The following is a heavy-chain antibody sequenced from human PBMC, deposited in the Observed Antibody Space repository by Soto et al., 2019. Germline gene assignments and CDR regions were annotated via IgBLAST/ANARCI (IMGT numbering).Heavy chain of an antibody. CDR1: GGSISSYY. D-gene: IGHD6-13*01. V-gene: IGHV4-59*01. J-gene: IGHJ6*02. CDR3: ARVGGGIAAEDYYYGMDV. CDR2: IYYRGST. Sequence: SETLSLTCTVSGGSISSYYWSWIRQPPGKGLEWIGYIYYRGSTNYNPSLKSRVTISVDTSKNQFSLKLSSVTAADTAVYYCARVGGGIAAEDYYYGMDVWGQGTTVTLSS.